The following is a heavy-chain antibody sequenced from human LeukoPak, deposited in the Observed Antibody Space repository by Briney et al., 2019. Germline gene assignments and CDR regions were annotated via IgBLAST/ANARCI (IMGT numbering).Heavy chain of an antibody. CDR2: INHSGST. J-gene: IGHJ6*03. CDR1: GGSFSGYY. V-gene: IGHV4-34*01. D-gene: IGHD5-24*01. CDR3: ARALQDYYYYYMDV. Sequence: SETLSLTCAVYGGSFSGYYWSWIRQPPGKGLEWIGGINHSGSTNYNPSLKSRVTISVDTSKNQFSLKLSSVTAADTAVYYCARALQDYYYYYMDVWGKGTTVTVSS.